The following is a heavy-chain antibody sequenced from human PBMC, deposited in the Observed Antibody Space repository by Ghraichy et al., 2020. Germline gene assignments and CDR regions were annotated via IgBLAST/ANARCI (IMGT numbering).Heavy chain of an antibody. Sequence: GWRSAYNGNTNYAQKLQGRVTMTTDTSTSTAYMELRSLSSDDTAVYYCVRGAVAGTFQHWGQGTL. D-gene: IGHD6-19*01. CDR3: VRGAVAGTFQH. CDR2: RSAYNGNT. V-gene: IGHV1-18*01. J-gene: IGHJ1*01.